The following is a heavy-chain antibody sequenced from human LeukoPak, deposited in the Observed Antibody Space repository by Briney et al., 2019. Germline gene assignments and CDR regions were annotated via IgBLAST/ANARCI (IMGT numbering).Heavy chain of an antibody. D-gene: IGHD3-16*01. J-gene: IGHJ4*02. Sequence: GGSLRLSCAASGFTFSSYAMSWVRQAPGKGLEWVSSISRSSTYTYYADSLKGRIAISRDNSKNSLYLQMNSLRVEDTAVYYCASGGGVSGYAYDDFGGQGPVVTVSS. CDR1: GFTFSSYA. CDR3: ASGGGVSGYAYDDF. V-gene: IGHV3-21*01. CDR2: ISRSSTYT.